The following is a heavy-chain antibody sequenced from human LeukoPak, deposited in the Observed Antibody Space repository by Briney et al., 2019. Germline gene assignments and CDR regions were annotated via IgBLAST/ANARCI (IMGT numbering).Heavy chain of an antibody. V-gene: IGHV4-39*07. CDR1: GGSISSSSYY. CDR3: ASRLDGSGSFVY. D-gene: IGHD3-10*01. J-gene: IGHJ4*02. Sequence: ASETLSLTCTVSGGSISSSSYYWGWIRQPPGKGLEWIGSIYYSGSTYYNPSLKSRVTISVDTSKNQFSLKLSSVTAADTAVYYCASRLDGSGSFVYWGQGTLVTVSS. CDR2: IYYSGST.